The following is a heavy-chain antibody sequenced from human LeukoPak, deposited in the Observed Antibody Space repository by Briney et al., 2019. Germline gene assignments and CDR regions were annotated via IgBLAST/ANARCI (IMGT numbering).Heavy chain of an antibody. CDR1: GYTFTGYY. D-gene: IGHD3-3*01. Sequence: GASVKVSCKASGYTFTGYYMHWVRQAPGQGLEWMGWISPNSGGTNYAQKFQGRVTMTRDTSISTAYMELSRLRSDDTAVYYCARAYDFWSGYGDWGQGTLVTVSS. J-gene: IGHJ4*02. CDR3: ARAYDFWSGYGD. V-gene: IGHV1-2*02. CDR2: ISPNSGGT.